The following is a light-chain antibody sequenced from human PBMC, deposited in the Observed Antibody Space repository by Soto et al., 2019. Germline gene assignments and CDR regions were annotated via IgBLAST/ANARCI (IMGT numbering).Light chain of an antibody. Sequence: QSVLTQPPSVSGAPGQRVTISCTGGSSHFGAGFDVHWYQQFPGTAPKLLIYANSNRPSGVPDRFSGSKSGTSASLAITGLQAEDEADYYCQSYDTNMNGYVFGTGTKVTVL. J-gene: IGLJ1*01. CDR1: SSHFGAGFD. CDR3: QSYDTNMNGYV. V-gene: IGLV1-40*01. CDR2: ANS.